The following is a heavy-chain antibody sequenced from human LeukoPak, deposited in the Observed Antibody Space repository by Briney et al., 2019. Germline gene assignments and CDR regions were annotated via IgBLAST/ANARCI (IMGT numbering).Heavy chain of an antibody. CDR1: GFTFSRYS. Sequence: GGSRRLSCAVSGFTFSRYSMKWVRQAPGEGLGWVASISSSSSYRYYTDSVKGRFTISRDNAKNPLYLQMNSLRAEDTAVYYRASDPNLSAALDYWGQGTLVTVSS. D-gene: IGHD6-13*01. J-gene: IGHJ4*02. V-gene: IGHV3-21*01. CDR3: ASDPNLSAALDY. CDR2: ISSSSSYR.